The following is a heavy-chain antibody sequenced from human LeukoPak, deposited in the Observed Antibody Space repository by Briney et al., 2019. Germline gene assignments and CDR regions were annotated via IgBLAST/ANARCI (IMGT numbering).Heavy chain of an antibody. CDR3: RAAADLNDY. Sequence: GGSLRLSCAASGFTFSGSAMHWVRQASGKGLEWLGRIRSKADSYTTAYAATVKGRFIVSRDDSKNTAYLQMNSLKTEDTAVYYCRAAADLNDYWGQGTLVTVSS. J-gene: IGHJ4*02. V-gene: IGHV3-73*01. D-gene: IGHD6-13*01. CDR1: GFTFSGSA. CDR2: IRSKADSYTT.